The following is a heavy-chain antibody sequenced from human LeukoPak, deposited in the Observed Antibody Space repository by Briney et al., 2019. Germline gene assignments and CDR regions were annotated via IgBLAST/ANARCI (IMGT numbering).Heavy chain of an antibody. Sequence: GASVKVSCKASGYTFTGYYMHWVRQAPGQGLEWMGRINPNSGGTNYAQKFQGRVTMTSYTSISTAYMELSRLRSDDTAVYYCARKNWNYGVHYYYYMDVWGKGTTVTVSS. D-gene: IGHD1-7*01. V-gene: IGHV1-2*06. J-gene: IGHJ6*03. CDR1: GYTFTGYY. CDR2: INPNSGGT. CDR3: ARKNWNYGVHYYYYMDV.